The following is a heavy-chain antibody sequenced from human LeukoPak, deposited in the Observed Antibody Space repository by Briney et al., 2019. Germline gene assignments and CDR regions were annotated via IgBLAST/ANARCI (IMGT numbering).Heavy chain of an antibody. Sequence: SGGSLRLSCAASGFTFSSYSMNWVRQAPGKGLEWVSSISSSSSYIYYADSVKGRFTISRDNAKNSLYLQMNSLRAEDTAVYYCASPVRYYYGMDVWGQGTTVTVSS. CDR2: ISSSSSYI. CDR1: GFTFSSYS. CDR3: ASPVRYYYGMDV. J-gene: IGHJ6*02. V-gene: IGHV3-21*01.